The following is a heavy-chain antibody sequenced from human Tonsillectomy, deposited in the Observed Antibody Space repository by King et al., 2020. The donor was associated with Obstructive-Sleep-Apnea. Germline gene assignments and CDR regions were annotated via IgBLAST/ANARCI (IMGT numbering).Heavy chain of an antibody. J-gene: IGHJ4*02. CDR1: GFTFSSYW. Sequence: VQLVESGGGLVQPGGSRRLSCAASGFTFSSYWMSWVRQAPGKGLEWVANIKQDGSEKYYGDSVKGRFTISRDNAKNSLYLQMNSLRAEDTAVYYCARVRWLQFGYYFDYWGQGTLVTVSS. CDR3: ARVRWLQFGYYFDY. D-gene: IGHD5-24*01. CDR2: IKQDGSEK. V-gene: IGHV3-7*01.